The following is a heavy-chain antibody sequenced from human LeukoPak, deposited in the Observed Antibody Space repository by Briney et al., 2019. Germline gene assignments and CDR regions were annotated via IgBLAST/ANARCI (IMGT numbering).Heavy chain of an antibody. CDR1: GFTFSSYY. CDR2: IDSDGNIT. Sequence: GGSLRLSYAASGFTFSSYYIHWVRQAPGKGLVWVSRIDSDGNITTYADSVKGRFTISRDNAKNTLYLQMNSLRAEDTAVYYCARISYDSSGYYDYWGQGTLVTVSS. D-gene: IGHD3-22*01. V-gene: IGHV3-74*01. J-gene: IGHJ4*02. CDR3: ARISYDSSGYYDY.